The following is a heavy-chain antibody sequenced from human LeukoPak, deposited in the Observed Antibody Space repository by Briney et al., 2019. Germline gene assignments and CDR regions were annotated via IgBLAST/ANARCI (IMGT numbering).Heavy chain of an antibody. CDR1: GYTFTGYY. CDR2: INPNSGGT. Sequence: GASVKVSCKASGYTFTGYYMHWVRQAPGQGLEWMGRINPNSGGTNYAQKFQGRVTMTRDTSISTAYMELSRLRSDDTAVYYCARLRAPVAATAVDALDIWGQGTMVTVSS. CDR3: ARLRAPVAATAVDALDI. D-gene: IGHD2-15*01. J-gene: IGHJ3*02. V-gene: IGHV1-2*06.